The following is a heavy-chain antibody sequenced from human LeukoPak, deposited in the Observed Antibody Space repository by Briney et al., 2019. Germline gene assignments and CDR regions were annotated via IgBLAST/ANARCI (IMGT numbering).Heavy chain of an antibody. CDR2: IYTSGST. Sequence: PSETLSLTCTVSGGSISSYYCSWIRQPAGKGLEWIGRIYTSGSTNYNPSLNSRVTISVDKSKNQFSLKLSSVTAADTAVYYCARGRRTIFGVVIPHLDVWGKGTLVTVSS. CDR1: GGSISSYY. V-gene: IGHV4-4*07. J-gene: IGHJ6*04. CDR3: ARGRRTIFGVVIPHLDV. D-gene: IGHD3-3*01.